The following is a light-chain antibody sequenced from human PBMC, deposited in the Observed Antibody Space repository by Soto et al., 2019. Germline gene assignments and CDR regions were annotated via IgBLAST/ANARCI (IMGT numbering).Light chain of an antibody. J-gene: IGLJ2*01. CDR2: EVS. CDR1: SSDVGGYNY. V-gene: IGLV2-8*01. CDR3: ISYAASNNLGV. Sequence: SALTQPPSASGSPGQSVTISCIGTSSDVGGYNYVSWYQQHPGKAPKLMIYEVSKRPSGVPDRFSGSKSGNTASLTVSGLQAEDEADYYCISYAASNNLGVFGGGTQLTVL.